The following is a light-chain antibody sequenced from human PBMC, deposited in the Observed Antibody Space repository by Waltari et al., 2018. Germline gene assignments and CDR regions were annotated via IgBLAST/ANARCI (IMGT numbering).Light chain of an antibody. CDR3: SSYTSSSTLV. CDR2: DVS. Sequence: QSALTQPASVSGSPGQSITISCTGTSRDVAGYNSVSWYQHHPGKAPKLMIYDVSHRPSGVSNRFAGSKSGNTASLTISGLQAEDEADYYCSSYTSSSTLVFGTGTKATVL. V-gene: IGLV2-14*03. CDR1: SRDVAGYNS. J-gene: IGLJ1*01.